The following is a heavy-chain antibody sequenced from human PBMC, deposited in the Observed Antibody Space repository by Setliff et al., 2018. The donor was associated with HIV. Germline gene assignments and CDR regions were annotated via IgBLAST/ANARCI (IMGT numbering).Heavy chain of an antibody. CDR2: IHHSGRT. V-gene: IGHV4-39*07. D-gene: IGHD2-8*02. CDR1: GGSISSGDYY. J-gene: IGHJ6*03. CDR3: ARGRCTGGTCSGRYSYLRIDV. Sequence: PSETLSLTCTVSGGSISSGDYYWNWIRRPPGKGLEWIGEIHHSGRTEYNPSLTSRISMSVDSSKNQFSLRMSSVATADTAVYYCARGRCTGGTCSGRYSYLRIDVWGKGTTVTVSS.